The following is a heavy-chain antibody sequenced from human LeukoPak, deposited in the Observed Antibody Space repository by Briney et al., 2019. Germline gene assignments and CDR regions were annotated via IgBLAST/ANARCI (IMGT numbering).Heavy chain of an antibody. CDR1: GYTFTGYY. J-gene: IGHJ4*02. CDR2: INPNSGGT. CDR3: ARDREVGTTRKYFDY. D-gene: IGHD1-26*01. Sequence: ASVKVSCKASGYTFTGYYMHWVRQAPGQGLEWMGWINPNSGGTNYAQKFQGRVTMTRDTSISTAYMELSRLRSDDTAVYYCARDREVGTTRKYFDYWGQGTLVTVSS. V-gene: IGHV1-2*02.